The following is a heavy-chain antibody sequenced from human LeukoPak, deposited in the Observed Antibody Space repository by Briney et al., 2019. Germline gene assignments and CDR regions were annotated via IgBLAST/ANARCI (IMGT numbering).Heavy chain of an antibody. CDR3: ASGQRFLEWLFRGSDYYYYYYGMDV. V-gene: IGHV1-8*01. Sequence: ASVKVSCKASGYTFTSYDINWVRLATGQGLEWMGLMNPNSGNTGYAQKFQGRVTMTRNNSISTAYMELSSLRSEDTAVYYCASGQRFLEWLFRGSDYYYYYYGMDVWRQGTTVTVSS. J-gene: IGHJ6*02. D-gene: IGHD3-3*01. CDR2: MNPNSGNT. CDR1: GYTFTSYD.